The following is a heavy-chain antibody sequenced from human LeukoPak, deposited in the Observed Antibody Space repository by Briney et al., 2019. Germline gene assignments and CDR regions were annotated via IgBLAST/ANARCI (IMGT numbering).Heavy chain of an antibody. D-gene: IGHD3-3*01. CDR3: AKQFLDTN. J-gene: IGHJ4*02. CDR1: GFIFSNYA. CDR2: INAVDANT. V-gene: IGHV3-23*01. Sequence: GGSLILSCAASGFIFSNYAMTWVRQAPGKGLEWVSTINAVDANTYYADSVKGRFTVSRDNSENTLYRQMNSLRAEDTAVYYCAKQFLDTNWGQGTLVTVSS.